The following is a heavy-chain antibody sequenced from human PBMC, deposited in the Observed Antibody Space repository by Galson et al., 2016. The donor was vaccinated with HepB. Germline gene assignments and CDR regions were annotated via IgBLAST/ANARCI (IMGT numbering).Heavy chain of an antibody. V-gene: IGHV3-53*01. D-gene: IGHD3-10*01. CDR2: FRSGGDK. CDR3: AGGRVRNY. CDR1: GFIVSDND. J-gene: IGHJ4*02. Sequence: SLRLSCAASGFIVSDNDMTWVRQAPGKGLAWVAIFRSGGDKSYAESVKGRFIISRDNSKNTIYLQMNSLRAEDTAIYYCAGGRVRNYWGQGTLVTVSS.